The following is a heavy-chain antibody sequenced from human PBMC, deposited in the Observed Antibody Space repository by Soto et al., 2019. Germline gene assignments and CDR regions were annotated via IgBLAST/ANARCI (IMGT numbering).Heavy chain of an antibody. CDR3: ARGYYESSDYSVGSQIFDY. V-gene: IGHV4-30-4*08. CDR2: IYYRGRT. J-gene: IGHJ4*02. Sequence: SETMPVPSTVSDVYSVTGGDCCSVIRQHPGKGLEWIGNIYYRGRTYYNPSIKRRLTISLGTPMNQFSLKLSSVTASDTAVYYCARGYYESSDYSVGSQIFDYRGQRSLVTLSS. D-gene: IGHD3-22*01. CDR1: DVYSVTGGDC.